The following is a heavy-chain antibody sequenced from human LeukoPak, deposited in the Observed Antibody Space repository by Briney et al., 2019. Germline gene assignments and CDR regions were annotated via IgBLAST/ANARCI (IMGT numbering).Heavy chain of an antibody. J-gene: IGHJ4*02. Sequence: DPGGSLRLSCAASGFTFYDYAMHWVRQAPGKGLEGVSLISWNGARIHYGDSVKGRFTISRDNSKNSLYLQMNSLRPEDTALYYCVKDLVAASENVRGWYPMDYWGQGTLVTVSS. V-gene: IGHV3-43*01. D-gene: IGHD6-19*01. CDR1: GFTFYDYA. CDR2: ISWNGARI. CDR3: VKDLVAASENVRGWYPMDY.